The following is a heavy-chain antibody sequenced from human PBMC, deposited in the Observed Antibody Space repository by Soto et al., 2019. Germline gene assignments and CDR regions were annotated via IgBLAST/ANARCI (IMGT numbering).Heavy chain of an antibody. CDR2: ISRSSSYM. D-gene: IGHD2-15*01. J-gene: IGHJ6*02. CDR1: GFTFSTYS. CDR3: ARSGGNLLGMHV. V-gene: IGHV3-21*01. Sequence: EVRLVESGGGLVKPGGSLRLSCAASGFTFSTYSMNWVRQAPGKGLEWASSISRSSSYMYYADSVKGRFTISRDNAKNSLYLQMNSLRAEDTAVYYCARSGGNLLGMHVWGQGTTVTVSS.